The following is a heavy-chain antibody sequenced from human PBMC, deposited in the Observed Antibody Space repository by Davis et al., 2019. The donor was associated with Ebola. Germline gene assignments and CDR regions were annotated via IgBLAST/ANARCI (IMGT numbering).Heavy chain of an antibody. CDR1: GFTVSSNY. D-gene: IGHD5-12*01. Sequence: ESLKISCAASGFTVSSNYMSWVRQPPGKGLEWIGEINHSGSTNYNPSLKSRVTISVDTSKNQFSLKLSSVTAADTAVYYCARLGGGYSGYEFDYWGQGTLVTVSS. CDR3: ARLGGGYSGYEFDY. J-gene: IGHJ4*02. CDR2: INHSGST. V-gene: IGHV4-34*01.